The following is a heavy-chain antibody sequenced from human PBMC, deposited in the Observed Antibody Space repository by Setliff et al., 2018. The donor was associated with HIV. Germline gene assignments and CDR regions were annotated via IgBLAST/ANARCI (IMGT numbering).Heavy chain of an antibody. Sequence: PSETLSLTCAVYGGAFSGYYWAWIRQPPGKGLEWIGNIYYSGSTYYNPSLKTRVTISVDGSKNQFSLKLKSVTAADTAVYYCARWHPPYGFWEEDYWGQGTLVTVSS. CDR3: ARWHPPYGFWEEDY. D-gene: IGHD3-10*01. V-gene: IGHV4-34*01. J-gene: IGHJ4*02. CDR1: GGAFSGYY. CDR2: IYYSGST.